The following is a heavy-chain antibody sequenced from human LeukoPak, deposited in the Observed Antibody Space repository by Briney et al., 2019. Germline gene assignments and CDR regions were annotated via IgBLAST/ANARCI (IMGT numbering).Heavy chain of an antibody. CDR1: GGSISSGDYY. J-gene: IGHJ4*02. D-gene: IGHD6-6*01. CDR3: ARAEGQQLVGIDY. V-gene: IGHV4-30-4*01. Sequence: TSETLSLTCTVSGGSISSGDYYWSWIRQPPGKGLEWIGYIYYSGSTYYNPSLKSRVTISVDTSKNQFSLKLSSVTAADTAVYYCARAEGQQLVGIDYWGQGTLVTVSS. CDR2: IYYSGST.